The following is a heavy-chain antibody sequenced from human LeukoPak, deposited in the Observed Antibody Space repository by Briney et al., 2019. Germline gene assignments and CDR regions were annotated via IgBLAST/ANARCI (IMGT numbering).Heavy chain of an antibody. V-gene: IGHV4-39*01. CDR1: GGSISSNNYY. D-gene: IGHD6-19*01. J-gene: IGHJ4*02. CDR2: IYYSGST. Sequence: SETLSLTCTVSGGSISSNNYYWGWIRQPPGKGLEWIGSIYYSGSTYYNPSLKSRVTISVDTSKNQFSLKLSTVTAADTAVYYCARPLRYSSGWYDYWGQGTLVTVSS. CDR3: ARPLRYSSGWYDY.